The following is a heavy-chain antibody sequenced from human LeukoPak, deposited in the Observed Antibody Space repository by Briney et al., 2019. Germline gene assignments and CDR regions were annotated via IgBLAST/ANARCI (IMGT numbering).Heavy chain of an antibody. Sequence: ASVKVSCKASGGTFSSYAISWVRQAPGQGLEWMGWINPNSGGTNYAQKFQGRVTMTRDTSISTAYMELSRLRSDDTAVYYCARDRRYYYDSSGYLGPDYWGQGTLVTVSS. CDR2: INPNSGGT. J-gene: IGHJ4*02. CDR1: GGTFSSYA. V-gene: IGHV1-2*02. CDR3: ARDRRYYYDSSGYLGPDY. D-gene: IGHD3-22*01.